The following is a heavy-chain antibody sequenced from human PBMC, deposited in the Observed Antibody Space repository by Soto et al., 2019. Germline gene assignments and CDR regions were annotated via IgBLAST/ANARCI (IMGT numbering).Heavy chain of an antibody. V-gene: IGHV3-49*03. J-gene: IGHJ6*02. Sequence: PGGSLRLSCTASGFTFGDYAMSWFRQAPGKGLEWVGFIRSKAYGGTTEYAASVKGRFTISRDDSKSIAYLQMNSLKTEDTAVYYCTRTGTMVRGVITYYYYGMDVWGQGTTVTVSS. CDR2: IRSKAYGGTT. D-gene: IGHD3-10*01. CDR1: GFTFGDYA. CDR3: TRTGTMVRGVITYYYYGMDV.